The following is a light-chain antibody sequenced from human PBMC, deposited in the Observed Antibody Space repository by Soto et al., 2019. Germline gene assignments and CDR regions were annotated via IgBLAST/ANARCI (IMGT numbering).Light chain of an antibody. V-gene: IGKV3-11*01. J-gene: IGKJ4*01. CDR1: QSVSSY. Sequence: EIVLTQSPATLSLSPGERATLSCRASQSVSSYLAWYQQKPGQGPRLLIYDASNWATGIPARFSGSGSGTDFTLSISSLEPEDFAVYYCQQRSNWPLTFGGGTKVEIK. CDR3: QQRSNWPLT. CDR2: DAS.